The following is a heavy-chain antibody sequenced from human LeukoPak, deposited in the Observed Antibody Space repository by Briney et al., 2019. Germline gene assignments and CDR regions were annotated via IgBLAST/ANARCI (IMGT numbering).Heavy chain of an antibody. V-gene: IGHV3-30*02. CDR2: IRYDGSNK. D-gene: IGHD3-16*02. Sequence: GGSLRLSCAASGFTFSSYGMHWVRQAPGKGLEWVAFIRYDGSNKYYADSVKGRFTISRDNSKNTLYLQMNSLRAEDTAVYYCAKVEGYDYVWGSYRPNSFDYWGQGTLVTVSS. CDR3: AKVEGYDYVWGSYRPNSFDY. CDR1: GFTFSSYG. J-gene: IGHJ4*02.